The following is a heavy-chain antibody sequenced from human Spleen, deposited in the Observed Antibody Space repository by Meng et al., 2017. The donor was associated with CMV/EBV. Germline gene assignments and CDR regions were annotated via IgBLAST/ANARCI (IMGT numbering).Heavy chain of an antibody. CDR1: GESVSSNSAA. D-gene: IGHD2-15*01. J-gene: IGHJ4*02. V-gene: IGHV6-1*01. CDR2: TYYRSKWYS. CDR3: VRDMHSTMYYFDY. Sequence: SQTLSLTCAISGESVSSNSAAWNWIRQSPSRGLEWLGRTYYRSKWYSDYAVFVKSRITINPDTSKNQFSLQLNSPTPEDTAVYYCVRDMHSTMYYFDYWGQGTLVTVSS.